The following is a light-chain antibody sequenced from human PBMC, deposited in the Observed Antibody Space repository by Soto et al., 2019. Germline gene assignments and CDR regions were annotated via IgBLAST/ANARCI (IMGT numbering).Light chain of an antibody. J-gene: IGLJ1*01. CDR3: AAWDDSLNGRV. CDR1: SSNLGSNT. Sequence: QAVLTQPPSASGTPGQRATISCSGSSSNLGSNTVNCYQQLPGKAHKLLVYSNNQRPSGVHGRFSGSMSGTSASLAISGLQSEYEADYYCAAWDDSLNGRVFGTGTKVTVL. CDR2: SNN. V-gene: IGLV1-44*01.